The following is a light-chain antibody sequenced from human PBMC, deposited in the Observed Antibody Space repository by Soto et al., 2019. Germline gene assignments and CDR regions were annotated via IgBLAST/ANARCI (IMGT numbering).Light chain of an antibody. Sequence: QSVLTQPPSASGSPGQSVTISCTGTSSDVGGYNYVSWYQQHPGKAPKLMIYEVNKRPSGVPDRFSSSKSDNTASLTVSGLQAEDEADYYCSSYAGNNNLVFGGGTKLTVL. CDR1: SSDVGGYNY. CDR3: SSYAGNNNLV. V-gene: IGLV2-8*01. CDR2: EVN. J-gene: IGLJ2*01.